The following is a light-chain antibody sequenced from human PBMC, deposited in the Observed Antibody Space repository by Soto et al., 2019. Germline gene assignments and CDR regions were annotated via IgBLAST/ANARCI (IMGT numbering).Light chain of an antibody. CDR1: SSNIGGNT. J-gene: IGLJ2*01. CDR3: VAWDDSLNGPL. CDR2: ANN. V-gene: IGLV1-44*01. Sequence: QPVLTQPPSASGTPGQRVTISCSGSSSNIGGNTVNWYQQLPGTAPKVLVYANNQRPSGVPDRFSGSKSGTSASLAISGLQSEDEADYYCVAWDDSLNGPLFGEGTKLTVL.